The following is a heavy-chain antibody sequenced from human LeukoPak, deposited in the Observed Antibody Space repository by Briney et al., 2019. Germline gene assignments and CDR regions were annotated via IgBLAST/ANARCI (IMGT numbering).Heavy chain of an antibody. J-gene: IGHJ4*02. CDR1: GYTFTSYG. D-gene: IGHD5-24*01. V-gene: IGHV1-18*01. CDR2: ITPYNDNT. CDR3: AREMATIVNQFDY. Sequence: ASVKVSCKASGYTFTSYGTSWVRQAPGHGLECMGWITPYNDNTTYAQKLQGRVTMTTDTSTTTAYMELRSLRSDDTAVYYCAREMATIVNQFDYWGQGTLVTVSS.